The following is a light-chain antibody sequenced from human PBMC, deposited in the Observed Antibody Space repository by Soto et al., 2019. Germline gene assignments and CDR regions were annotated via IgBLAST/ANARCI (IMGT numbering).Light chain of an antibody. CDR1: SSNIGSNY. V-gene: IGLV1-51*02. J-gene: IGLJ1*01. CDR3: GTWDSSLSAFV. Sequence: QSVLTQPPSVSAAPGQKVTISCSGSSSNIGSNYVSWYQHLPGTAPKLLIYENNKRPSGIPDRFSDSKSGTSATLGITGLQTGDEADYCCGTWDSSLSAFVFGTGTKVTVL. CDR2: ENN.